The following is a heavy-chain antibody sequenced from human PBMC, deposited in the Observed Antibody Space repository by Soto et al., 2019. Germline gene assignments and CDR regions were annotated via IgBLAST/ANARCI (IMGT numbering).Heavy chain of an antibody. CDR2: ISSSSSTI. Sequence: EVQLVESGGGLVQPGGSLRLSCAASGFTFSSYSMNWVRQAPGKGLEWVSYISSSSSTIYYADSVKGRFTISRDNAKNSLYLQMNSLRDEDTAVYYCARDVLVGATIIVWFDPWGQGTLVTVSS. J-gene: IGHJ5*02. D-gene: IGHD1-26*01. CDR3: ARDVLVGATIIVWFDP. CDR1: GFTFSSYS. V-gene: IGHV3-48*02.